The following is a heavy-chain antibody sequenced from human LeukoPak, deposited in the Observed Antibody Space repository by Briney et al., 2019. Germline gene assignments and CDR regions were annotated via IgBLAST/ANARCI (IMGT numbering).Heavy chain of an antibody. CDR2: IKSKTDGGTT. V-gene: IGHV3-15*01. CDR1: GFTFANAW. D-gene: IGHD4-17*01. J-gene: IGHJ6*02. CDR3: TTTTVTAKYCYYGMDV. Sequence: PGGSLRLSCAASGFTFANAWMSWVRQAPGKGLEWVGRIKSKTDGGTTDYAAPVRGRFTISRDDSKNTLYLQMNSLKTEDTAVYYCTTTTVTAKYCYYGMDVWGQGTTVTVSS.